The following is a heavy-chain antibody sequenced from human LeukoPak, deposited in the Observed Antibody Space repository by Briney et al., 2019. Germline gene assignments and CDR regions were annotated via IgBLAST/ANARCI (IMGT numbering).Heavy chain of an antibody. V-gene: IGHV4-34*01. Sequence: SETLSLTCAVYGGSFSGYYWSWIRQPPGKGLEWIGEINHSGSTNYNPSLKSRVTISVDTSKNQFSLKLSSVTAADTAVYHCARQLGYCSGGTCYNYWGQGTLVTVSS. D-gene: IGHD2-15*01. CDR2: INHSGST. CDR1: GGSFSGYY. CDR3: ARQLGYCSGGTCYNY. J-gene: IGHJ4*02.